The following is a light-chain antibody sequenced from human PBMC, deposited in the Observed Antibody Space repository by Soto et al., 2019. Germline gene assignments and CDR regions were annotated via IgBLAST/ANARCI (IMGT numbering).Light chain of an antibody. CDR3: SSYAGTNNLGV. Sequence: QSVLTQPPSASGSPGQSVTISCTGTSSDVGGYNYVSWYQQHPGKAPKLMIYEVSKRTSGVPDRFSGSKSGTTASLTVSGLQAEYESDYYCSSYAGTNNLGVFGTGTKVTVL. J-gene: IGLJ1*01. CDR1: SSDVGGYNY. V-gene: IGLV2-8*01. CDR2: EVS.